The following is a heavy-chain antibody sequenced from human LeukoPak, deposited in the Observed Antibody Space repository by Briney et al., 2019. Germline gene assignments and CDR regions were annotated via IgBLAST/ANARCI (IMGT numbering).Heavy chain of an antibody. V-gene: IGHV4-59*08. CDR3: ARLWDSSSSLDY. CDR1: GGXISSYY. Sequence: SETLSLTCTASGGXISSYYWTWIRQPPGKGLGLEWIGYIYYSGGTNYNPSLKSRVTISIDTSKNQVSLKLSSVTAADTAVYYCARLWDSSSSLDYWGQGTLVTVSS. CDR2: IYYSGGT. J-gene: IGHJ4*02. D-gene: IGHD6-6*01.